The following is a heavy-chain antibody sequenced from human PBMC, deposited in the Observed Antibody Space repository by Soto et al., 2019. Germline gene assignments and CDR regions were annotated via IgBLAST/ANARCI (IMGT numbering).Heavy chain of an antibody. CDR2: INHSGST. Sequence: QVQLQQWGAGLLKPSETLSLTCAVYGGSFSGYYWSWIRQPPGKGLEWIGEINHSGSTNYNPSLKCLVTISVDTSKNQFSLKLRSVTAADTAVYYCARGAFGVVIIREPSFDYWVQGTLVTVSS. D-gene: IGHD3-3*01. CDR3: ARGAFGVVIIREPSFDY. V-gene: IGHV4-34*01. CDR1: GGSFSGYY. J-gene: IGHJ4*02.